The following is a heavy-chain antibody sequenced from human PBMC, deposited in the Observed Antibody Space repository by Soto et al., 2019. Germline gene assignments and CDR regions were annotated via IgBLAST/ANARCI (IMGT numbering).Heavy chain of an antibody. D-gene: IGHD3-16*01. CDR3: ARGYPYSYVDY. V-gene: IGHV4-59*01. J-gene: IGHJ4*02. CDR2: IYNSGST. Sequence: QVQLQESGPGLVKPSETLSLTCTVSGGSISSYYWSWIRQPPGKGLEWIGNIYNSGSTNYNPSLKRRVTMSVDMSKNQFSLKLSSVTAADTAAYHCARGYPYSYVDYWGQVTLVTVSS. CDR1: GGSISSYY.